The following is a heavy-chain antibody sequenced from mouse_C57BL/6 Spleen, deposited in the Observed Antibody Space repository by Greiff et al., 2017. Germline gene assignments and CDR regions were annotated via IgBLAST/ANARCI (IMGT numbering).Heavy chain of an antibody. CDR3: AREDYYGLAY. J-gene: IGHJ3*01. D-gene: IGHD1-1*01. V-gene: IGHV1-82*01. CDR2: IYPGDGDT. CDR1: GYAFSSSW. Sequence: VQLQQSGPELVKPGASVKISCKASGYAFSSSWMNWVKQRPGKGLEWIGRIYPGDGDTNYNGKFKGKATLTADKSSSTAYMQLSSLTSEDSAVYVCAREDYYGLAYWGQGTLVTVAA.